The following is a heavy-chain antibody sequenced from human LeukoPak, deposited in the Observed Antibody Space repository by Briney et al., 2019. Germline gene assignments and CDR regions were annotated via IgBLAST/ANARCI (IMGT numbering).Heavy chain of an antibody. CDR2: TRFDGKNK. CDR3: ARDLPLMRYFDL. J-gene: IGHJ4*02. D-gene: IGHD2-8*01. V-gene: IGHV3-30*02. CDR1: GFTFSRYG. Sequence: PGGSLRLSCAASGFTFSRYGMHWVRQAPGKGLEWVSFTRFDGKNKYYADSVKGRFTISRDNSKNTLYLQMKSLRTEDTAVYYCARDLPLMRYFDLWGQGTLVTVSS.